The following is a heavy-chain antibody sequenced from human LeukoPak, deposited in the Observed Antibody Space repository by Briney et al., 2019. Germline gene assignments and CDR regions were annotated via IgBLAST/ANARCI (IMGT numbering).Heavy chain of an antibody. CDR3: ASLIAVAGAGFDP. Sequence: SETLSLTCTVSGGSISSYYWSWIRQPPGKGLEWIGYIYYSGSTNYNPSLKSRVTISVDTSKNQFSLKLSSVTAADTAVYYCASLIAVAGAGFDPWGQGTLVTVSS. CDR1: GGSISSYY. D-gene: IGHD6-19*01. CDR2: IYYSGST. J-gene: IGHJ5*02. V-gene: IGHV4-59*01.